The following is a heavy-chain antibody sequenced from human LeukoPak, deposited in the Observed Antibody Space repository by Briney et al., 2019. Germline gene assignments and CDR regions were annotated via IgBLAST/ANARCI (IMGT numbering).Heavy chain of an antibody. CDR1: GYTFTDYY. Sequence: ASVKVSCKASGYTFTDYYIHLVRQAPGQGREGMGWINPNSGGTNYAQRFQGKGTMTRDTSLSTIYMELSRLRSDDTALYYCARERRVYSYGSFIGAYWGQGTLVTVSS. CDR3: ARERRVYSYGSFIGAY. V-gene: IGHV1-2*02. D-gene: IGHD5-18*01. J-gene: IGHJ4*02. CDR2: INPNSGGT.